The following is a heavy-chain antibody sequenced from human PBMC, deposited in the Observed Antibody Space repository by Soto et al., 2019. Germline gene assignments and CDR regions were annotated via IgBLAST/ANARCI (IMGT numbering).Heavy chain of an antibody. D-gene: IGHD2-15*01. CDR2: ISGGGGST. V-gene: IGHV3-23*01. Sequence: GGSLRLSCAASGFTFSSYAMSWVRQAPGKGLEWVSAISGGGGSTYYADSVKGRFTISRDNSKNTLYLQMNSLRAEDTAVYYCAKVQSINCSGGSCYSDAFDIWGQGTMVTVSS. CDR3: AKVQSINCSGGSCYSDAFDI. CDR1: GFTFSSYA. J-gene: IGHJ3*02.